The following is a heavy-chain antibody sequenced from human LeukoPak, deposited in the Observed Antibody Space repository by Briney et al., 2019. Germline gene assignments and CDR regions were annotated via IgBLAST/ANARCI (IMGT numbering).Heavy chain of an antibody. J-gene: IGHJ2*01. CDR2: IYYSGST. CDR3: ARDPFRGDFRPYWYFDL. Sequence: SETLSLTCTVSGGSISSGDYYWSWIRQPPGKGLEWIGYIYYSGSTYYNPSLKSRVTISVDTSKNQFSLKLSSVTAADTAVYYCARDPFRGDFRPYWYFDLWGRGTLVTVSS. V-gene: IGHV4-30-4*01. D-gene: IGHD3-10*01. CDR1: GGSISSGDYY.